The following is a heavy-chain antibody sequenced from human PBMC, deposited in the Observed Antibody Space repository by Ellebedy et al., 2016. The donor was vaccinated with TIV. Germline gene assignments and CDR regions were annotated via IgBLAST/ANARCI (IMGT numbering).Heavy chain of an antibody. CDR1: GYRFTSSW. Sequence: GESLKISCKGSGYRFTSSWIGWVRQMPGKGLELMGIFYPGDSDTRYSPSFQGQVTISVDKSINAAYLQWTSLKASDPAMYYCASRREYNYGNEPFDIWGQGTMVTVSS. CDR3: ASRREYNYGNEPFDI. V-gene: IGHV5-51*01. J-gene: IGHJ3*02. CDR2: FYPGDSDT. D-gene: IGHD5-18*01.